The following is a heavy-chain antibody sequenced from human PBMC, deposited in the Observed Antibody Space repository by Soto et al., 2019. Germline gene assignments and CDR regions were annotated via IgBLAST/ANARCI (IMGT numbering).Heavy chain of an antibody. Sequence: GASVKVSCKASGGTFSSYTISWVRQAPGQGLEWMGRIIPILGIANYAQKFQGRVTITADKSTSTAYMELSSLRSEDTAVYYCARGYCSGGSCQVADVWGKGTTVTVSS. D-gene: IGHD2-15*01. CDR2: IIPILGIA. CDR1: GGTFSSYT. CDR3: ARGYCSGGSCQVADV. J-gene: IGHJ6*04. V-gene: IGHV1-69*02.